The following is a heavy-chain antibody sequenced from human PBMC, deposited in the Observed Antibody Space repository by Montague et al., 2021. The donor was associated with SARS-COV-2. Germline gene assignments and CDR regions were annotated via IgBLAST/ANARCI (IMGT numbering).Heavy chain of an antibody. V-gene: IGHV4-39*01. D-gene: IGHD2-15*01. CDR3: ARRDYSDGWGD. Sequence: SETLSLTCTVTGAPISGSSDYWGWIRQSPGKGLEWIARVDYSGNSYYSPSIKSRITIYVDTSKNQFSLKLSSVTAADTALYYCARRDYSDGWGDWGQGTLVTVSS. J-gene: IGHJ4*02. CDR2: VDYSGNS. CDR1: GAPISGSSDY.